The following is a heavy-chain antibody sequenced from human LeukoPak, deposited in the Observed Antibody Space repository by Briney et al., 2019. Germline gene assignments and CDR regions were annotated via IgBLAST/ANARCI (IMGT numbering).Heavy chain of an antibody. CDR1: GGSISSGGYY. D-gene: IGHD3-10*01. V-gene: IGHV4-31*03. CDR3: ARVGRAYYFDY. CDR2: IYYSGST. Sequence: SETLSLTCTVSGGSISSGGYYWSWIRQHPGKGLEWIGYIYYSGSTYYNPSLKSRVTISVDTSKNQFSLKLSSVTAAVTAVYYCARVGRAYYFDYWGQGTLVTVSS. J-gene: IGHJ4*02.